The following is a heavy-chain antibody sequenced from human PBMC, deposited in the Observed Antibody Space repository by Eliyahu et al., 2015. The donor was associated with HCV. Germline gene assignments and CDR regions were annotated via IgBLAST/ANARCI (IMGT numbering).Heavy chain of an antibody. V-gene: IGHV1-2*02. CDR2: IKPNSGGT. J-gene: IGHJ6*02. Sequence: QVQLVQSGAEVKXPVASVKVSCXAXGXXFTGYYXHWVRQAPGQGLEXMGWIKPNSGGTNYAQKFQGRVTMTRDTSISTAYMELSRLRSDDTAVYYCARAQKRGWLRSMDVWGQGTTVTVSS. CDR1: GXXFTGYY. CDR3: ARAQKRGWLRSMDV. D-gene: IGHD5-12*01.